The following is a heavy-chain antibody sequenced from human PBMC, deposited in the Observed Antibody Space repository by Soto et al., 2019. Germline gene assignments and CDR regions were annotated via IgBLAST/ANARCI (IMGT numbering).Heavy chain of an antibody. CDR2: ISGSGSST. CDR1: GFTFSSYT. J-gene: IGHJ4*02. D-gene: IGHD7-27*01. CDR3: AKAWGIDY. Sequence: EVQLLESGGGLVEPGGSRRLSCAASGFTFSSYTMSWVRQAPGKGLEWVSTISGSGSSTYSADSVKVRFTISRDNSKNTLYLQMNSLRVEGAAIYYCAKAWGIDYWGQGTLVTVSS. V-gene: IGHV3-23*01.